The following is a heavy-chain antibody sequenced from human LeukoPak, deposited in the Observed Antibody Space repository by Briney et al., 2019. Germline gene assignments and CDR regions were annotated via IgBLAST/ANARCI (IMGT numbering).Heavy chain of an antibody. CDR3: ARRERYTLFLQN. CDR1: GYTFTNYD. J-gene: IGHJ1*01. CDR2: MNPNSGNT. D-gene: IGHD1-1*01. V-gene: IGHV1-8*03. Sequence: ASAKVSCKASGYTFTNYDINWVRQATGQGLEWMGWMNPNSGNTGYAQQFQGRVTITRNTSISTAYMELSSLRSEDTAVYFCARRERYTLFLQNWGQGTLVTVSS.